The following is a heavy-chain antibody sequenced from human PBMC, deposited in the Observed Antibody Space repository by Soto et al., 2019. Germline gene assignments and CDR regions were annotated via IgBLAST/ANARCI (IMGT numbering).Heavy chain of an antibody. CDR3: ARRRYGSYYWYYYYGMDV. CDR2: IYYSGST. CDR1: CSSITSTTYS. Sequence: SETLSLTFTVPCSSITSTTYSWAWIRTPPGKGLEWIGSIYYSGSTYYNPSLKSRVTISVDTSKNQFSLKLSSVTAADTAVYYCARRRYGSYYWYYYYGMDVWGQGTTVS. V-gene: IGHV4-39*01. D-gene: IGHD1-26*01. J-gene: IGHJ6*02.